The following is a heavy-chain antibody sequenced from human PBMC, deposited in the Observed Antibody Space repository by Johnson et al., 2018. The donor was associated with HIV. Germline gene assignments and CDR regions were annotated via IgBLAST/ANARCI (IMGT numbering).Heavy chain of an antibody. V-gene: IGHV3-64*01. CDR3: ATIAAHGAAFDI. Sequence: VQLVESGGGVVQPGGSLRLSCAASGFTFSSYAMHWVRQAPGKGLEYVSAISSNGGSTYYANSVKGRFTISRDNSKNTLYLQMNSLRPEDTAAYYCATIAAHGAAFDIWGQGTVVTVSS. D-gene: IGHD6-25*01. CDR2: ISSNGGST. J-gene: IGHJ3*02. CDR1: GFTFSSYA.